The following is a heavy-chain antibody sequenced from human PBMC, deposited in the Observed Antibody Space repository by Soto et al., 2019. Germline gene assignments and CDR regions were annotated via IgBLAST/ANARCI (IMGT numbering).Heavy chain of an antibody. CDR3: ARHLAGRVSGQDY. V-gene: IGHV4-39*07. Sequence: TSETLSLTCTVSGGSISSSSYYWGWIRQPPGKGLEWIGSIYSSGNPSYNPSLKSRVTISVDTSKNQFSLKLSSVTAADTAVYYCARHLAGRVSGQDYWGPGSQVIVSS. CDR1: GGSISSSSYY. D-gene: IGHD6-19*01. J-gene: IGHJ4*02. CDR2: IYSSGNP.